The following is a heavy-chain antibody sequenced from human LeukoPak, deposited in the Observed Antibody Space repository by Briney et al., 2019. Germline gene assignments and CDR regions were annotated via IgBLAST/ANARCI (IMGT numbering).Heavy chain of an antibody. D-gene: IGHD4-17*01. CDR3: ARDMYGDFSFDY. Sequence: GGSLRLSCAASGFTFSSYSMDWVRQAPGKGLEWVSSISSSSSYIYYADSVKGRFTISRDNAKNSLYLQMNSLRAEDTAVYYCARDMYGDFSFDYWGQGTLVTVSS. V-gene: IGHV3-21*01. CDR1: GFTFSSYS. J-gene: IGHJ4*02. CDR2: ISSSSSYI.